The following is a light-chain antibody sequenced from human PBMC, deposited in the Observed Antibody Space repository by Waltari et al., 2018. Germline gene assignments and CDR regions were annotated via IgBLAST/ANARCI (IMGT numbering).Light chain of an antibody. CDR1: QHIRNW. Sequence: DIQMTQSPSSVSAFVGDRVTITCRASQHIRNWLAWYQQKPGKAPKLLIYGASTLQSGVPSRFSGSGSGTDFTLTISSLEPEEFASYFCQQANDFPLTFGGGTKVEIK. CDR3: QQANDFPLT. V-gene: IGKV1-12*01. CDR2: GAS. J-gene: IGKJ4*01.